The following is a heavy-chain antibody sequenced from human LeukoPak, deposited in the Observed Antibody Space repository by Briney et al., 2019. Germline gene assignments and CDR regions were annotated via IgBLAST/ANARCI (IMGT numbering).Heavy chain of an antibody. CDR2: ISNSGTDT. CDR1: GLIVSNNY. Sequence: PGGSLRLSCAASGLIVSNNYMSWIRQAPGKGLEWVSYISNSGTDTYYADSVKGRFTMSRDNAMNSLYLQMNSLRAEDTAVYYCARASYDAFDIWGQGTVVTVSS. J-gene: IGHJ3*02. CDR3: ARASYDAFDI. V-gene: IGHV3-11*04.